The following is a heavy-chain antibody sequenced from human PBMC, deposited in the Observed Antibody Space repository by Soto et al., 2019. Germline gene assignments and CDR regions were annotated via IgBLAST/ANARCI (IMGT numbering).Heavy chain of an antibody. J-gene: IGHJ6*02. D-gene: IGHD6-6*01. CDR2: FDPEDGET. Sequence: ASVKVSCKVSGYTLTELSMHWVRQAPGKGLEWMGGFDPEDGETIYAQKFQGRVTMTEDTSTDTAYMELSSLRSEDTAVYYCATSGARLQHRSIAARRYYYYGMDVWGQGTTVTVSS. CDR3: ATSGARLQHRSIAARRYYYYGMDV. V-gene: IGHV1-24*01. CDR1: GYTLTELS.